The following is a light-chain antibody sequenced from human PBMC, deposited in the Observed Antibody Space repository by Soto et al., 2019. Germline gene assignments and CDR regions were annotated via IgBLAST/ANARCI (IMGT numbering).Light chain of an antibody. J-gene: IGLJ2*01. CDR2: SDT. Sequence: SYGLTQPPSVSVAPGETARISWGGNNIGSKGVHWYQQKPGQAPVLVIYSDTDLPPVIPERFSGSNSANMATLTISRVEAGDEADYYCQVWDSGSAHVLFGGGTKLTVL. CDR3: QVWDSGSAHVL. CDR1: NIGSKG. V-gene: IGLV3-21*01.